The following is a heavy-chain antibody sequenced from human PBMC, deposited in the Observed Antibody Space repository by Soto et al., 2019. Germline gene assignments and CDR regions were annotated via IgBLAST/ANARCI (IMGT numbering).Heavy chain of an antibody. Sequence: PSETLSLTCAVYGGSFSGYYWSWIRQPPGKGLEWIGEINHSGSTNYNPSLKSRVTISVDTSKNQFSLKLSSVTAADTAVYYCARGGIVLMVYAPYYYYYGMDVWGQGTTVTVSS. CDR2: INHSGST. V-gene: IGHV4-34*01. J-gene: IGHJ6*02. CDR1: GGSFSGYY. D-gene: IGHD2-8*01. CDR3: ARGGIVLMVYAPYYYYYGMDV.